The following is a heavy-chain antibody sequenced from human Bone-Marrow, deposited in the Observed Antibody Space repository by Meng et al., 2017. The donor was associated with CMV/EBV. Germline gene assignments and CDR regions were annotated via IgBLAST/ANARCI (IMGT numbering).Heavy chain of an antibody. Sequence: SETLSLTCTVSGGSVSSGSYYWSWIRQPPGKGLEWIGYIYYSGSTNYNPSLKSRVTISVDTSKNQFSLKLSSVTAADTAVYYCARDRGGNPHYYYGRDVWGQGTTVTV. CDR1: GGSVSSGSYY. J-gene: IGHJ6*02. D-gene: IGHD2-15*01. CDR2: IYYSGST. CDR3: ARDRGGNPHYYYGRDV. V-gene: IGHV4-61*01.